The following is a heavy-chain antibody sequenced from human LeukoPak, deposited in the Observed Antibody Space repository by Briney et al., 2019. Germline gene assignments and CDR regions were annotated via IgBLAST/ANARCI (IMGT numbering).Heavy chain of an antibody. V-gene: IGHV3-66*01. CDR3: VREDLWFGELL. Sequence: GGSLRLSCAASGFTVSSNYMSWVRRAPGKGLEWVSVIYSGGSTYYADSVKGRFTISRDNSKNTLYLQMNSLRAEDTAVYYCVREDLWFGELLWGQGTLVTVSS. CDR2: IYSGGST. CDR1: GFTVSSNY. J-gene: IGHJ4*02. D-gene: IGHD3-10*01.